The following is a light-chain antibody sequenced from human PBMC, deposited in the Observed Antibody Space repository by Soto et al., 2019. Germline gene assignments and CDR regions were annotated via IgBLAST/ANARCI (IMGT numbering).Light chain of an antibody. J-gene: IGKJ5*01. V-gene: IGKV3-11*01. CDR2: DAS. CDR1: QSVSSY. CDR3: QQRSNLIT. Sequence: EIVLTQSPATLSLSPGERATLFCRASQSVSSYLAWYQQKPGQAPRLLIYDASNRATGIPARFSGGGSGTDFTLTISSLEPEDFAVYYCQQRSNLITFGQGTRLEIK.